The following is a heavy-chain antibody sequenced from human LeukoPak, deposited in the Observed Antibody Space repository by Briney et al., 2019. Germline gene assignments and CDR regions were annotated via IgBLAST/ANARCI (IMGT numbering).Heavy chain of an antibody. D-gene: IGHD5-18*01. CDR2: IIPIFGTA. Sequence: ASVKVSCKASGGTFSSYAISWVRQAPGQGLEWVGGIIPIFGTANYAQKFQGRVTITADESTSTAYMELSSLRSEDTAVYYCARASARYSYGYGGYYFGYWGQGTLVTASS. V-gene: IGHV1-69*13. CDR1: GGTFSSYA. CDR3: ARASARYSYGYGGYYFGY. J-gene: IGHJ4*02.